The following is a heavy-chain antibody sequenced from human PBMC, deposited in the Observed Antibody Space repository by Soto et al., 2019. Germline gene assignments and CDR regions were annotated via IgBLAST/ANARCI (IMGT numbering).Heavy chain of an antibody. CDR3: ARLRPYCSSTSCYHGGWFDP. CDR1: GGSISSYY. D-gene: IGHD2-2*01. V-gene: IGHV4-4*07. J-gene: IGHJ5*02. CDR2: IYTSGST. Sequence: SETLSLTCTVSGGSISSYYWSWIRQPAGKGLEWIGRIYTSGSTNYNPSLKSRVTMSVDTSKNQFSLKLSSVTAADTAVYYCARLRPYCSSTSCYHGGWFDPWGQGTLVTVSS.